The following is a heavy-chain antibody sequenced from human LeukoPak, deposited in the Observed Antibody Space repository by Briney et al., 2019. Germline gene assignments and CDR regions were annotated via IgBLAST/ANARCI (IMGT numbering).Heavy chain of an antibody. CDR3: AIAGGDSSGYPHY. D-gene: IGHD3-22*01. CDR2: IYYSGST. J-gene: IGHJ4*02. Sequence: SQTLSLTCTVSGGSISSGCYCWSWIRQHPGKGLEWIGYIYYSGSTYYHPSLKIPVTISVDTSKNQFTLKLSSVTAADTAVSYCAIAGGDSSGYPHYWGQGTLVTVSS. V-gene: IGHV4-31*01. CDR1: GGSISSGCYC.